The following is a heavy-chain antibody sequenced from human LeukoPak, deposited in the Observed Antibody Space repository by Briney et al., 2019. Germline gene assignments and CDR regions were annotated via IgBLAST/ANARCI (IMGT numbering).Heavy chain of an antibody. V-gene: IGHV3-48*03. CDR1: GFTFSSYE. CDR3: ARCVFRPLDDSTHWRTSRAFEY. D-gene: IGHD2/OR15-2a*01. J-gene: IGHJ4*02. CDR2: ISSSGSTI. Sequence: PGGSLRLSCAASGFTFSSYEMNWVRQAPGKGLEWVSYISSSGSTIYYADSVKGRFTISRDNAKNSLHLQMNSLRAEDTAVYYCARCVFRPLDDSTHWRTSRAFEYWGQGTLVTVSS.